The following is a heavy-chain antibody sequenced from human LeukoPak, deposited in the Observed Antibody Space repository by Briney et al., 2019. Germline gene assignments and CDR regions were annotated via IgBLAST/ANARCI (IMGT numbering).Heavy chain of an antibody. Sequence: ASVKVSCKASGYTFTSYGISWVRQAPGQGLEWMGWISAYNGNTNYAQKLQGRVTMTTDTSTSTADMELRSLRSDVTAVYYCARDHSYYEILTGYYPYGMDVWAKGPRSPSP. CDR3: ARDHSYYEILTGYYPYGMDV. D-gene: IGHD3-9*01. CDR2: ISAYNGNT. V-gene: IGHV1-18*01. J-gene: IGHJ6*02. CDR1: GYTFTSYG.